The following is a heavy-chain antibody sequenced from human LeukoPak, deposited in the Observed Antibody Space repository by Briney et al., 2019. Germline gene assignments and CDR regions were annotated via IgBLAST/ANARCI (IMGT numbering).Heavy chain of an antibody. D-gene: IGHD4-17*01. J-gene: IGHJ4*02. Sequence: GGPLRLSCAASGFTFSSYAMTWVRQAPGKGLEWVSGISGSGGSTYYADSVKGRFTISRDNSKNTLYLQMNSLRAEDTATYYCAKVGPSTVTRDYWGQGTLVTVSS. CDR1: GFTFSSYA. CDR2: ISGSGGST. CDR3: AKVGPSTVTRDY. V-gene: IGHV3-23*01.